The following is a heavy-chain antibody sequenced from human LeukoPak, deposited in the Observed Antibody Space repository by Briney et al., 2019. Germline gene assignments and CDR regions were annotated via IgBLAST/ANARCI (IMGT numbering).Heavy chain of an antibody. CDR2: INPIFNIL. Sequence: ASVKVSCKASEGTFGGYSIDWVRQAPGQGLDWVGGINPIFNILYYAQNFQGRVTITADESTNTAYLELDSLKHDDTAVYYCAAGRRLGELFFDYWAREPWSPSPQ. CDR1: EGTFGGYS. V-gene: IGHV1-69*13. D-gene: IGHD3-10*01. J-gene: IGHJ4*02. CDR3: AAGRRLGELFFDY.